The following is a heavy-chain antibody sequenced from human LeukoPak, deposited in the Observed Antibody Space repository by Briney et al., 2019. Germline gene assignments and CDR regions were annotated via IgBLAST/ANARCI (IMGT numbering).Heavy chain of an antibody. D-gene: IGHD2/OR15-2a*01. CDR1: GGSFSCYY. Sequence: SETLSLTCVVYGGSFSCYYWIWIRQPPGKGLAWIASIHYSGRTYYNPSLKSRGTISVDTSQNQFSLRLSSLTAADTAVYYCARILARQFTSFSDSSPSTYYYMDVWGKGTTVTVSS. J-gene: IGHJ6*03. CDR3: ARILARQFTSFSDSSPSTYYYMDV. V-gene: IGHV4-34*01. CDR2: IHYSGRT.